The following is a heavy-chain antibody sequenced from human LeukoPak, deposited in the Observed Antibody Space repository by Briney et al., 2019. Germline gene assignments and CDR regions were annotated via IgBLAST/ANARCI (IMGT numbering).Heavy chain of an antibody. Sequence: GGSLRLSCAASGFTFSSFWMTWVRQAPGKGLEWMANIKQDGSEKYYEDSVKGRFTISRDNADNSLYLQMNSLRADDTAMYYCARDRSSSFYWGQGTLVTVSS. CDR1: GFTFSSFW. CDR3: ARDRSSSFY. D-gene: IGHD6-6*01. CDR2: IKQDGSEK. J-gene: IGHJ4*02. V-gene: IGHV3-7*05.